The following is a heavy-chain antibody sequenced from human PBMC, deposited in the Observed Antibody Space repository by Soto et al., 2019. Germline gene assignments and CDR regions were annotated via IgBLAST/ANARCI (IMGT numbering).Heavy chain of an antibody. J-gene: IGHJ5*02. V-gene: IGHV3-33*01. CDR1: GFSFRNYG. Sequence: QVLLVEAGGGVVQPGTSLRLSCAASGFSFRNYGMHWVRQAPGKGLEWVAVASSDGNTKHYAASVKGRFTISSDTAKNTLYPQMSSLRAEDTALYSCARSGGSYYGSGFDPWGQGTLVIVSS. D-gene: IGHD1-26*01. CDR2: ASSDGNTK. CDR3: ARSGGSYYGSGFDP.